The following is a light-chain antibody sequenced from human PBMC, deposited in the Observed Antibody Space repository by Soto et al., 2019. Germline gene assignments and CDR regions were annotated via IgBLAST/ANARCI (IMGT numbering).Light chain of an antibody. CDR2: EVR. J-gene: IGLJ2*01. Sequence: QSALTQPASVSGSPGQSITIACTGTNRDVGSYNLVSWYQQRPGEAPKLIISEVRNRPSGISYRFTGSKSGNTASLTISGLQAEDEAYYYCSSYTSPSGVLFGGGTKLTVL. V-gene: IGLV2-14*01. CDR3: SSYTSPSGVL. CDR1: NRDVGSYNL.